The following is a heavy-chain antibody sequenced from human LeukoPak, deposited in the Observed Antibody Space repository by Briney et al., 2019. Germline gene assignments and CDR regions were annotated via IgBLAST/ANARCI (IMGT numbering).Heavy chain of an antibody. CDR2: ITISGHTE. D-gene: IGHD5-24*01. J-gene: IGHJ5*02. Sequence: GGSLRLSCAASGFDLSTYEMNWVRQAPGKGLEWIADITISGHTENYADSVKGRFSISRDNARTSLYLQMHSLRVEDTGVYYCARGDPHADLWGQGTLVIVSS. CDR1: GFDLSTYE. V-gene: IGHV3-48*03. CDR3: ARGDPHADL.